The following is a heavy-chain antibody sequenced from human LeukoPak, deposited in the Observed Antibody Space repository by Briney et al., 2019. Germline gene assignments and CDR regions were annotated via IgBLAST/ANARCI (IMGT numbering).Heavy chain of an antibody. CDR2: IYPGDSDT. D-gene: IGHD3-22*01. V-gene: IGHV5-51*01. CDR3: ARWGSSGAYYFDY. Sequence: GESLKISCKGSGYKFSSYWIGWVRQMPGKGLEWMGIIYPGDSDTRYSPPFQGQVTISADKSISTAYLQWSSLKASDTAIFYCARWGSSGAYYFDYWGHGTLVTVSS. J-gene: IGHJ4*01. CDR1: GYKFSSYW.